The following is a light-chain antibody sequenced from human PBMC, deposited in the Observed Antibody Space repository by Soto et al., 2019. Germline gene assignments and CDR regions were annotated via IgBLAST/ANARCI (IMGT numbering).Light chain of an antibody. Sequence: QSALTQPASVSGSPGQSITISCTGTSSDVGFYNYVSWYQQHPGKAPKLMIYRVSNRPSGVSNRFSGSKSGNTASLTISGLEAEDEADYYCSSYTSGNTLYVFGTGTKLTVL. J-gene: IGLJ1*01. CDR3: SSYTSGNTLYV. CDR1: SSDVGFYNY. V-gene: IGLV2-14*01. CDR2: RVS.